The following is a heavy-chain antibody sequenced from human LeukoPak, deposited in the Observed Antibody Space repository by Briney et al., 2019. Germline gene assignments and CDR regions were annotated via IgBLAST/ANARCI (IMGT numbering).Heavy chain of an antibody. V-gene: IGHV3-33*01. CDR3: ARENGLRYFDWLIDY. CDR1: GFTFSSYG. D-gene: IGHD3-9*01. Sequence: GGSLRLSCAASGFTFSSYGMHWVRQAPGKGLEWVAVIWYDGSNKYYADFVKGRFTISRDNSKNTLYLQMNSLRAEDTAVYYCARENGLRYFDWLIDYWGQGTLVTVSS. J-gene: IGHJ4*02. CDR2: IWYDGSNK.